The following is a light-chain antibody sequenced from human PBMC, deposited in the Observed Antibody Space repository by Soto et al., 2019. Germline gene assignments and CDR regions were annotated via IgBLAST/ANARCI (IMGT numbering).Light chain of an antibody. CDR1: QGIRKD. V-gene: IGKV1-6*01. CDR2: GVS. Sequence: AIQMTQSPSSLSASVGDRVTITCRASQGIRKDLAWYQQKPGKAPKLLIYGVSSLHSGVPSRFSGSGSGTDFTLTIGCLQPEDFATYYCLQDNNYPYTFGQGTKLEIK. J-gene: IGKJ2*01. CDR3: LQDNNYPYT.